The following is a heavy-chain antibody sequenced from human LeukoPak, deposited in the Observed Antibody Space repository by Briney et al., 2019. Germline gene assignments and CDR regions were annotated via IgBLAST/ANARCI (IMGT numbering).Heavy chain of an antibody. D-gene: IGHD5-24*01. J-gene: IGHJ4*02. CDR1: GFMFSSNW. V-gene: IGHV3-7*03. Sequence: TGGSLRLSCAASGFMFSSNWMSWVRLAPGKGLEWVANIKEDGTETYYVDSVKGRFTISRDNAENSLYLQMNSLRVEDTAVYYCAKEGRSLQTYWGQGTLVTVSS. CDR3: AKEGRSLQTY. CDR2: IKEDGTET.